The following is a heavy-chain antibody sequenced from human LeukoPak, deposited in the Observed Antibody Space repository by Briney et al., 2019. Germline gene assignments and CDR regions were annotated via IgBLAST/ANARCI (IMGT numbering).Heavy chain of an antibody. CDR1: GFTFSDYD. Sequence: VGSLRLSCSASGFTFSDYDINSVRQAPGKGLEWVSSISYLSSHVYYGDSVKGRFSISRDNAKNSLYLQMNSLGAEDTAIYYCGRAFPPLRTSSAGDLWGQGILVTVSS. CDR3: GRAFPPLRTSSAGDL. D-gene: IGHD3-16*01. CDR2: ISYLSSHV. J-gene: IGHJ4*02. V-gene: IGHV3-21*01.